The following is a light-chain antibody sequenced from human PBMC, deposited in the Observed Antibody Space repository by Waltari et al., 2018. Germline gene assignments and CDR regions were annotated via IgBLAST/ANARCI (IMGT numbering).Light chain of an antibody. J-gene: IGKJ2*01. CDR3: QQRSNSYT. CDR1: QSISSY. V-gene: IGKV1-39*01. CDR2: DAS. Sequence: DIQMTQSPFSLSASVGDRVTITCRASQSISSYLNWYQQRPGKAPKVLIYDASTLQSGVPTRFSGSRSGTDFTLTISSLQPEDFATYFCQQRSNSYTFGQGTKLEIK.